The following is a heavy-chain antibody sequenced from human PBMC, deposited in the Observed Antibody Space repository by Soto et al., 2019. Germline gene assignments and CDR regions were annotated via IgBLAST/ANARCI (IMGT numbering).Heavy chain of an antibody. Sequence: QVQLVESGGGVVEPGRSLRLSCTASGFTFSSYNMHWVRQAPGKGLEWVAVISFDGSNKYNADAVLGRFTISRDNSENTLYLQINSLRAEDTAVYYCAKGLGQFYYYYGMDVWGQGTTVTVSS. J-gene: IGHJ6*02. CDR3: AKGLGQFYYYYGMDV. CDR2: ISFDGSNK. CDR1: GFTFSSYN. D-gene: IGHD7-27*01. V-gene: IGHV3-30*18.